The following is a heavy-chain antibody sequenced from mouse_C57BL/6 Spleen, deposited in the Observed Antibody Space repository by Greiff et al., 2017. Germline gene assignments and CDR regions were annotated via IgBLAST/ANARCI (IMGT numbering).Heavy chain of an antibody. Sequence: EVNVVESGEGLVKPGGSLKLSCAASGFTFSSYAMSWVRQTPEKRLEWVAYISSGGDYIYYADTVKGRFTISRDNARNTLYLQMSSLKSEDTAMYYCTRVSNYWYFDVWGTGTTVTVSS. CDR1: GFTFSSYA. D-gene: IGHD2-5*01. CDR2: ISSGGDYI. CDR3: TRVSNYWYFDV. V-gene: IGHV5-9-1*02. J-gene: IGHJ1*03.